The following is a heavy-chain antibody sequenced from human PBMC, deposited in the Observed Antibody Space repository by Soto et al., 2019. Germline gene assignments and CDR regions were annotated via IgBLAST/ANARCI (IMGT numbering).Heavy chain of an antibody. CDR3: ARHGGYSSSSV. Sequence: PGESLTISCKGSGYSFTIYWISWVRQMPGKGLEWMGRIDPSDSYTSCSPSFQGHVTISADKSVSTAYLQWSSMKASDTDMYYCARHGGYSSSSVWGQGTTVTVSS. V-gene: IGHV5-10-1*01. J-gene: IGHJ6*02. D-gene: IGHD6-13*01. CDR1: GYSFTIYW. CDR2: IDPSDSYT.